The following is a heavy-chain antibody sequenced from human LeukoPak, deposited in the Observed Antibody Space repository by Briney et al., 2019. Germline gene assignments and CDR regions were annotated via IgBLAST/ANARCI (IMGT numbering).Heavy chain of an antibody. J-gene: IGHJ4*02. CDR1: RFTFSNYW. V-gene: IGHV3-7*03. CDR3: AGRVTGYSSGYVY. D-gene: IGHD5-18*01. CDR2: MNQDGSEK. Sequence: GGSLRLSCAASRFTFSNYWMSWVRQAPGKGLEWVANMNQDGSEKYYVDSVKGRFTISRDNAKNSLYLQMNSLRAEDTAVYYCAGRVTGYSSGYVYWGQGTLVTVSS.